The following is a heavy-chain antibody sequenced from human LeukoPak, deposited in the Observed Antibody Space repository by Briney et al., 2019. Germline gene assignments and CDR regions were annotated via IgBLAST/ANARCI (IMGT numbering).Heavy chain of an antibody. CDR3: AINKDTAMVTVDY. D-gene: IGHD5-18*01. CDR1: GGSFSGYY. V-gene: IGHV4-59*01. J-gene: IGHJ4*02. Sequence: SETLSLTCAVYGGSFSGYYWSWIRQPPGKGLEWIGYIYYSGSTNYNPSLKSRVTISVDTSKNQFSLRLNSVTAADTAVYYCAINKDTAMVTVDYWGQGTLVTVSS. CDR2: IYYSGST.